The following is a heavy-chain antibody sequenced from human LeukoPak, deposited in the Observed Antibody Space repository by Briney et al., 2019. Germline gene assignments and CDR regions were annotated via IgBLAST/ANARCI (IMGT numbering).Heavy chain of an antibody. CDR1: GGSISSYY. J-gene: IGHJ4*02. V-gene: IGHV4-59*01. CDR3: AREIRAGVDY. CDR2: IYYTGNT. Sequence: SETLSLTCTVSGGSISSYYWSWIRQPPGRGLEWIGYIYYTGNTNYNPSLKSRVTISVDTSKNQFSLKLTSVTAADTAVYYCAREIRAGVDYWGQGTLVTVSS. D-gene: IGHD3-3*02.